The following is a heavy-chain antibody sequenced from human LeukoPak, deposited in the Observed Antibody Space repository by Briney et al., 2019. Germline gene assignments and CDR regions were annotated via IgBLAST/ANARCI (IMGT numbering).Heavy chain of an antibody. CDR1: GYTFSNFG. D-gene: IGHD2-2*01. CDR2: ISGNNDNP. J-gene: IGHJ4*02. V-gene: IGHV1-18*03. Sequence: GASVKVSCKASGYTFSNFGISWVRQAPGQGLEWMGWISGNNDNPNYGQKFQGRFTVTSDSSTRTAYMELKRLRSDDMAVYYCARDGTSTDDYWGQGTLVTVSS. CDR3: ARDGTSTDDY.